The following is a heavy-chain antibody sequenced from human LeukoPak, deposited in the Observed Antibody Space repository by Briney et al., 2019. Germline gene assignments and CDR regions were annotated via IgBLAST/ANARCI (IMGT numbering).Heavy chain of an antibody. J-gene: IGHJ1*01. Sequence: GASVKVSCKASGYTFTSYGISWVRQAPGQGLEWMGWIRAYNGNTNYAQKLQGRVTMTTDTSTSTAYMELRSLRSDDTAVYYCARDSGYCSSTSCYWIAEYFQHWGQGTLVTVSS. V-gene: IGHV1-18*01. CDR3: ARDSGYCSSTSCYWIAEYFQH. D-gene: IGHD2-2*03. CDR2: IRAYNGNT. CDR1: GYTFTSYG.